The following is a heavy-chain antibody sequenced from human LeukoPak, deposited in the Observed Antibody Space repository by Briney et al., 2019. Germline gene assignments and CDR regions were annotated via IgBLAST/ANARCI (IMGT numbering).Heavy chain of an antibody. Sequence: SETLSLTCAVSGYSITRGYYWGWIRQPPGKGLEWIGSIYHSGSTYYIPSLKSRVTISVDTSKNQFSLKVSSVTAADTAVYYCARLGPYYYHYMDVWGKGTTVTVSS. CDR2: IYHSGST. V-gene: IGHV4-38-2*01. CDR1: GYSITRGYY. CDR3: ARLGPYYYHYMDV. J-gene: IGHJ6*03. D-gene: IGHD3-16*01.